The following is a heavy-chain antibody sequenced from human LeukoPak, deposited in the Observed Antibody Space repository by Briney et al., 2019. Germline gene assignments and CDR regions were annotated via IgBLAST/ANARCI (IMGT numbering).Heavy chain of an antibody. CDR3: ARGRELGPFDY. CDR1: GCTFSSYT. CDR2: IIPIFGTT. D-gene: IGHD1-26*01. Sequence: SVKVSCKASGCTFSSYTITWVRQAPGQGLECMGRIIPIFGTTDFAQKFQGRVTITADRSTNTAYMELSSLTSADTAVYYCARGRELGPFDYWGQGTLVTVSS. J-gene: IGHJ4*02. V-gene: IGHV1-69*08.